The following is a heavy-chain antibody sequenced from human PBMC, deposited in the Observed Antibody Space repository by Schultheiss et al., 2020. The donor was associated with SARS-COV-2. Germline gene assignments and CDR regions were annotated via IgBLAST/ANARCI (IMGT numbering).Heavy chain of an antibody. D-gene: IGHD4-11*01. Sequence: SETLSLTCTVSGGSISSYYWSWIRQPPGKGLEWIGYIYYSGSTNYNPSLKSRVTISVDTSKNQFSLKLSSVTAADTAVYYCARRKSTVTTNWFDPWGQGTLVTVSS. V-gene: IGHV4-59*08. CDR3: ARRKSTVTTNWFDP. CDR1: GGSISSYY. CDR2: IYYSGST. J-gene: IGHJ5*02.